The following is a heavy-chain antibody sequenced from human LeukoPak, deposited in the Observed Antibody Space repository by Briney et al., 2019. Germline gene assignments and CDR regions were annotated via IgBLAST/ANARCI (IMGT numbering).Heavy chain of an antibody. CDR2: VYYTGRT. V-gene: IGHV4-59*01. Sequence: SETLSLTCSVFSDSISPNYWTWIRQSPGKGLEWIGYVYYTGRTKYNPSLQSRLTISLGTSNNHFSLQLSSVTTADTAVYYCARLLDSDNSGAPDTFDMWGQGTMVTVSS. J-gene: IGHJ3*02. D-gene: IGHD3-22*01. CDR1: SDSISPNY. CDR3: ARLLDSDNSGAPDTFDM.